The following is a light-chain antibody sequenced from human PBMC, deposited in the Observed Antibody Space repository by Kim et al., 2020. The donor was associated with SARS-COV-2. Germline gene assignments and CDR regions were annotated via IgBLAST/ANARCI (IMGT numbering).Light chain of an antibody. Sequence: PGESATLACRASQSVSSNYLAWYQQKPGQAPRLLIYGASSRATGIPDRFSGSGSGTDFTLTITRLEPEDFAVYYCQQYSSSPATFGQGTKVDIK. J-gene: IGKJ1*01. CDR3: QQYSSSPAT. CDR2: GAS. V-gene: IGKV3-20*01. CDR1: QSVSSNY.